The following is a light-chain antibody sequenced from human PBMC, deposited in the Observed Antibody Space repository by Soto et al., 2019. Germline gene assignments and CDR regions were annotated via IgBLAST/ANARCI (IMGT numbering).Light chain of an antibody. V-gene: IGLV2-14*01. CDR1: SSDVGGYNY. Sequence: QSALTQPASVSGSPGQSITISCTGTSSDVGGYNYVSWYQQYPGKAPKLLIFDVSDRPSGVSNRFSGSKSGNTASLTISGLQAEDEADYYCGSYTSSSTVVLGGGPKLTVL. CDR2: DVS. J-gene: IGLJ2*01. CDR3: GSYTSSSTVV.